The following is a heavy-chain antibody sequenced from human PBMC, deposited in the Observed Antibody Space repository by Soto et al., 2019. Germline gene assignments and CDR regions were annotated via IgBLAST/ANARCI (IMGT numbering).Heavy chain of an antibody. Sequence: QVHLVQSGAEVKKPGASVKVSCKGSGYTFTSYGITWVRQAPGRGLEWMGWVSAHNGNTDYAQNLQSRVTVTRDTSTRTAYMELRGLRSDDTAVYYCARGRYGDYWGQGALVTVSS. CDR1: GYTFTSYG. J-gene: IGHJ4*02. V-gene: IGHV1-18*01. CDR3: ARGRYGDY. D-gene: IGHD1-1*01. CDR2: VSAHNGNT.